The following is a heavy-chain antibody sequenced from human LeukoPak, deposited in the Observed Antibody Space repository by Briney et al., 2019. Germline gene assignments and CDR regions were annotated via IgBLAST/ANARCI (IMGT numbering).Heavy chain of an antibody. V-gene: IGHV4-34*01. D-gene: IGHD3-3*01. CDR1: GGSFSGYY. CDR2: INHSGST. CDR3: ARITIFGVVNAFDI. Sequence: SETLSLTCAVYGGSFSGYYWSWIRQPPGKGLEWIGEINHSGSTNCNPSLKSRVTISVDTSKNQFSLKLSSVTAADTAVYYCARITIFGVVNAFDIWGQGTMVTVSS. J-gene: IGHJ3*02.